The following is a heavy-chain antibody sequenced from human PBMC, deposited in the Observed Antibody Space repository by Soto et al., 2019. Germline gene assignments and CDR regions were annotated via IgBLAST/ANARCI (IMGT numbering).Heavy chain of an antibody. CDR3: VRGGWHPDY. CDR2: IKQDGSEK. Sequence: EVQVVESGGGLVQPGGSLRLSCAASGFTFTTYWMSWVRQAPGKGLEWVANIKQDGSEKYYVDSVKGRFTISRDNAKNSLFLQMDSLRFEDTAVYYCVRGGWHPDYWGQGTLVTVSS. CDR1: GFTFTTYW. J-gene: IGHJ4*02. D-gene: IGHD6-19*01. V-gene: IGHV3-7*01.